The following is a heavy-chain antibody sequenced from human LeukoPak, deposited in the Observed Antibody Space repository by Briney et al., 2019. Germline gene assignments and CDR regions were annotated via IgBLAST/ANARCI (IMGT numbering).Heavy chain of an antibody. D-gene: IGHD2-8*01. CDR3: ARGDLGYCTNGVCFIVQFGRLFDY. Sequence: PSETLSLTCAVYGGSFSGYYWSWIRQPPGKGLEWIGEINHSGSTNYNPSLKSRVTISVDTSKNQFSLKLSSVTAADTAVYYCARGDLGYCTNGVCFIVQFGRLFDYWGQGTLVTVSS. J-gene: IGHJ4*02. V-gene: IGHV4-34*01. CDR2: INHSGST. CDR1: GGSFSGYY.